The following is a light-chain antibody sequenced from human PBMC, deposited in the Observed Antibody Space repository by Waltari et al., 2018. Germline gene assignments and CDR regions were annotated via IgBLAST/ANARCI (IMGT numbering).Light chain of an antibody. CDR2: GAS. J-gene: IGKJ2*01. CDR3: QHYHNWPPYT. CDR1: QTINDN. Sequence: IVVTQFPATLSVSPGEGPTLSCRASQTINDNLGWYQQKPGHAPRPLIYGASRRAGGVSGRFSVSESGTEFTLTISSLQSEDFAVYYCQHYHNWPPYTFGQGTKLDIK. V-gene: IGKV3-15*01.